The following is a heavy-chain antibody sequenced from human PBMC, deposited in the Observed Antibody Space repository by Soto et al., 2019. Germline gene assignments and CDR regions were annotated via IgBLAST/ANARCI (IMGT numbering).Heavy chain of an antibody. CDR3: ARDIDWYSNSSGFDN. D-gene: IGHD1-26*01. CDR1: GFTFSSYA. V-gene: IGHV3-23*01. CDR2: ITGSGDGT. Sequence: AGGSLSLSCLTSGFTFSSYAMTWVRQAPGKGLDWVSAITGSGDGTFYADPVKGRFTISRDNSKNTLSLQMNSLRAEDTAIYYCARDIDWYSNSSGFDNWGQGTLVTVSS. J-gene: IGHJ4*02.